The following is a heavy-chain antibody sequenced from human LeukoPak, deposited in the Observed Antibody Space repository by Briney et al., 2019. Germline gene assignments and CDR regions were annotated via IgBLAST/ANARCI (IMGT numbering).Heavy chain of an antibody. CDR1: GFTFDDYA. CDR3: ARDGYRYWYYFDY. CDR2: ISYDGSNK. J-gene: IGHJ4*02. D-gene: IGHD2-8*02. Sequence: GGSLRLSCAASGFTFDDYAMHWVRQAPGKGLEWVAVISYDGSNKYYADSVKGRFTISRDNSKNTLYLQMNSLRAEDTAVYYCARDGYRYWYYFDYWGQGTLVTVSS. V-gene: IGHV3-30-3*01.